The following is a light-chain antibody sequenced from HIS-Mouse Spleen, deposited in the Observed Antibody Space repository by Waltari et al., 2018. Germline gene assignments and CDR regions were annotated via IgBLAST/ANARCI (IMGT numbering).Light chain of an antibody. CDR1: SSDVGGYNY. J-gene: IGLJ2*01. V-gene: IGLV2-11*01. Sequence: QSALTQPSSVSGSPGQSVTISCTGTSSDVGGYNYVSWYQQHPGTAPNLMIYDVSKRPSGVPDRFSGSKSGNTASLTISGLQAEDEADYYCCSYAGSYPVVFGGGTKLTVL. CDR2: DVS. CDR3: CSYAGSYPVV.